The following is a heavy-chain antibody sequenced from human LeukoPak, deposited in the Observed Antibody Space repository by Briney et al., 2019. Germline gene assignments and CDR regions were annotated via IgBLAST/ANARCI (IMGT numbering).Heavy chain of an antibody. CDR2: ISGSGGST. Sequence: GGSLRLSCAASGFTFSSYAMSWVRQAPGKGLEWVSAISGSGGSTYYADSVKGRFTISRDNSKNTLYLQMNSLRAEDTAVYYCAKDESIAVAGTPVYRGQGTLVTVSS. J-gene: IGHJ4*02. V-gene: IGHV3-23*01. CDR3: AKDESIAVAGTPVY. D-gene: IGHD6-19*01. CDR1: GFTFSSYA.